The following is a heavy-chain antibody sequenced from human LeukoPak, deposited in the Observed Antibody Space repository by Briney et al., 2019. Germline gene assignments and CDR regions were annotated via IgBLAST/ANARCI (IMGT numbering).Heavy chain of an antibody. D-gene: IGHD3-3*01. CDR3: ARERTTYYDFWSGYLDY. CDR1: GGSISSRSYS. V-gene: IGHV4-39*07. CDR2: IYYSGSS. Sequence: SETLSLTCTVSGGSISSRSYSWGWIRQPPGKGLEWIGSIYYSGSSFYNPSLKSRVTISLDTSKNQFSLKLTSVTAADTAVYYCARERTTYYDFWSGYLDYWGQGTLVTVSS. J-gene: IGHJ4*02.